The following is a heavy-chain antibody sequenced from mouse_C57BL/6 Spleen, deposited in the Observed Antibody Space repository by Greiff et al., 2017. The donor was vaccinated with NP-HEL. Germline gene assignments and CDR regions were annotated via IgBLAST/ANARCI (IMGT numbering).Heavy chain of an antibody. CDR1: GYTFTSYW. D-gene: IGHD2-4*01. J-gene: IGHJ4*01. Sequence: QVQLQQSGAELVRPGSSVKLSCKASGYTFTSYWMHWVKQRPIQGLEWIGNIDPSDSETHYNQKFKDKATLTVDKSSSTAYMQLSSLTYGDSAVYYCAVGDDYDGHAMDYWGQGTSVTVSS. V-gene: IGHV1-52*01. CDR2: IDPSDSET. CDR3: AVGDDYDGHAMDY.